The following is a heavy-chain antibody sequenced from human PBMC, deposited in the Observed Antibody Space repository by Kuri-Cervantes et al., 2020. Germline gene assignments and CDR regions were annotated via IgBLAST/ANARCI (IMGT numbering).Heavy chain of an antibody. CDR1: GFTFSDYY. J-gene: IGHJ6*02. Sequence: GGSLRLSCAASGFTFSDYYMSWIRQAPGKGLEWVSYISSSGSTIYYADSVKGRFTISRDNAKNSLYLQMNSLRAEDTAVYYCARATLAGSFSGMDVWGQGTTGTASS. CDR2: ISSSGSTI. CDR3: ARATLAGSFSGMDV. V-gene: IGHV3-11*01. D-gene: IGHD3-10*01.